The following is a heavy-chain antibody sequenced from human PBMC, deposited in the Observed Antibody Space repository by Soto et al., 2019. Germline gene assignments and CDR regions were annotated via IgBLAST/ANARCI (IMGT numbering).Heavy chain of an antibody. CDR1: GDSISSSNYF. D-gene: IGHD3-10*01. CDR2: IFYSGST. CDR3: ARRYGWLYFDY. J-gene: IGHJ4*02. V-gene: IGHV4-39*01. Sequence: QLQLQESGPGLVKPWETLSLTCTVSGDSISSSNYFWGWIRQPPGKGLEWIGTIFYSGSTYYNPSPKSRVPISVDTSKNPFSLKLTSVTAADTALYYCARRYGWLYFDYWGQGSLVTVSS.